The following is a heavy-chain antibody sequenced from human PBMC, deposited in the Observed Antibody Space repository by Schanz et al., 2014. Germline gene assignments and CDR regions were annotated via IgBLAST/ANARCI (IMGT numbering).Heavy chain of an antibody. J-gene: IGHJ4*01. CDR2: IWNNGVTK. Sequence: VQLLESGGGLVQPGGSLRLSCAASGFTFSSYAMHWVRQAPGKGLEWVAVIWNNGVTKYYADSVRGRFTISRDNAKNSLYLQMNSLRAEDTAVYYCAREQIMAAAGLVDYWGHGTLVTVSS. V-gene: IGHV3-33*08. D-gene: IGHD6-13*01. CDR3: AREQIMAAAGLVDY. CDR1: GFTFSSYA.